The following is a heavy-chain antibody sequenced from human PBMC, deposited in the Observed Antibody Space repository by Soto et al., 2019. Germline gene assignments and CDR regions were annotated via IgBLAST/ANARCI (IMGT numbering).Heavy chain of an antibody. Sequence: EVQVLESGGGLVQPGGSLRLSCAASGFNFNTYAMSWVRQAPGKGLEWVSGISGGGGSIHYVDSVKGRFTISRDNSKNNLYLQMNSLRGEDTAVYYCAKGKSSNYVSHAFDVWGQGTMVTVSS. V-gene: IGHV3-23*01. CDR2: ISGGGGSI. J-gene: IGHJ3*01. D-gene: IGHD3-10*02. CDR1: GFNFNTYA. CDR3: AKGKSSNYVSHAFDV.